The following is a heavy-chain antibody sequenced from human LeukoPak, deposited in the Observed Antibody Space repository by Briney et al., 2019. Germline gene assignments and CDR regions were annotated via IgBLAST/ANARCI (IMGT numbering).Heavy chain of an antibody. D-gene: IGHD1-26*01. CDR1: GYTFTSYY. CDR2: FDPEDGET. CDR3: ATELVEATDRSFDY. Sequence: EASVKVSCKASGYTFTSYYMHWVRQAPGKGLEWMGGFDPEDGETIYAQKFQGRVTMTEDTSTDTAYMELSSLRSEDTAVYYCATELVEATDRSFDYWGQGTLVTVSS. J-gene: IGHJ4*02. V-gene: IGHV1-24*01.